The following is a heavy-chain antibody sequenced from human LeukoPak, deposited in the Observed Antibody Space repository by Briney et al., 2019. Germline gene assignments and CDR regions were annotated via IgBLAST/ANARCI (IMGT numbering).Heavy chain of an antibody. CDR3: ENQEYDYVWGSYRFGAFDI. V-gene: IGHV4-61*02. CDR2: VSSSGST. J-gene: IGHJ3*02. D-gene: IGHD3-16*02. CDR1: GDSISSGDYY. Sequence: SETLSLTCTVSGDSISSGDYYWSWIRQTAGKGLEWIGRVSSSGSTNYNPSLKSRVTISVDTSKNQFSLKLSSVTAADTAVYYCENQEYDYVWGSYRFGAFDIWGQGTMVTVSS.